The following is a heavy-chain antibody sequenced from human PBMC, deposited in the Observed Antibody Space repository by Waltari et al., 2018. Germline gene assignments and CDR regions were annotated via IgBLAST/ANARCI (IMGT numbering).Heavy chain of an antibody. J-gene: IGHJ4*02. CDR1: EFIFRTYE. V-gene: IGHV3-48*03. CDR2: ISSSGMTT. CDR3: ARVFKQKLYFDY. Sequence: EVQLVESGGGSVPPGGSLRLSCAASEFIFRTYEMNWVRQAPGKGLEWISYISSSGMTTYYADSVKGRFTISRDNAKNSLYLQMDSLTAEDTAVYYCARVFKQKLYFDYWGQGTLVTVSS.